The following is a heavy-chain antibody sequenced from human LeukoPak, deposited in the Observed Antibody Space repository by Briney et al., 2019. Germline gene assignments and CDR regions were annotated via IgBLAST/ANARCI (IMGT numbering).Heavy chain of an antibody. CDR2: ISAYNGNT. Sequence: ASVKVSCRASGYNFTSYGISWVRQAPGQGLEWMGWISAYNGNTNYAQKVQGRVTMTTDTSTSTAYMELRSLRFDDTAVYYCARVSGRMVRGVIPNWFDPWGQGTLVTVSS. CDR1: GYNFTSYG. D-gene: IGHD3-10*01. CDR3: ARVSGRMVRGVIPNWFDP. V-gene: IGHV1-18*01. J-gene: IGHJ5*02.